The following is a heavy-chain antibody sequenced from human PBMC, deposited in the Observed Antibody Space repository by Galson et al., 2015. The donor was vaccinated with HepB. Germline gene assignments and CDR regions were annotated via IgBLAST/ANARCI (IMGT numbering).Heavy chain of an antibody. CDR2: FDPEDGET. Sequence: SVKVSCKVSGYTLTELSMHWVRQAPGKGLEWMGGFDPEDGETIYAQKFQGRVTMTEDTSTDTAYMELSSLRSEDTAVYYCATLSTQQLVTVPYSHNWFDPWGQGTLVTVSS. CDR3: ATLSTQQLVTVPYSHNWFDP. D-gene: IGHD6-13*01. CDR1: GYTLTELS. V-gene: IGHV1-24*01. J-gene: IGHJ5*02.